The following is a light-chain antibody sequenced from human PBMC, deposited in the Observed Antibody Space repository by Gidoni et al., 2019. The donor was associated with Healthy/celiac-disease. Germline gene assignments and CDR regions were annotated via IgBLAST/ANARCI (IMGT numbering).Light chain of an antibody. CDR3: QQLNSYPYT. V-gene: IGKV1-9*01. CDR2: AAS. J-gene: IGKJ2*01. CDR1: QGSSSY. Sequence: DIQLTQSPSFMSASVGDRVTITCRASQGSSSYLAWYQQKPGKAPKLLIYAASTLQSGVPSRFSGSGSGTEFTLTISSLQPEDFATYYCQQLNSYPYTFXXXTKLEIK.